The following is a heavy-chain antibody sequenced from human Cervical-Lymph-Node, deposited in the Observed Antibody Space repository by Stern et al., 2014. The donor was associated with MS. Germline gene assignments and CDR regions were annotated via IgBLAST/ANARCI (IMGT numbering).Heavy chain of an antibody. CDR3: ARGLYYFDY. Sequence: DQLVESGGGVVQPGRSLRLSCAASGFTFSAHGMHWVRQAPGKGLEWVAGIWYDGSSKYCAGSVKGRFTISRDNSKNTLYLQLNSLRAEDTAVFYCARGLYYFDYWGRGALVTVSS. J-gene: IGHJ4*02. V-gene: IGHV3-33*01. CDR1: GFTFSAHG. CDR2: IWYDGSSK.